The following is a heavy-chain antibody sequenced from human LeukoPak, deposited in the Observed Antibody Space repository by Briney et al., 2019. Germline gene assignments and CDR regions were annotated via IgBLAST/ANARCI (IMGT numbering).Heavy chain of an antibody. J-gene: IGHJ4*02. D-gene: IGHD2-2*02. V-gene: IGHV3-11*01. Sequence: GGSLRLSCAASGLSITDYYMSWIRQSPGGALQWFAYISSVTSAIHYANSMKGRFTMSRDNTKNSVYLQMNSLRTEDTAMYFCVSTPAIRRLNFWGQGTLVTVSS. CDR2: ISSVTSAI. CDR1: GLSITDYY. CDR3: VSTPAIRRLNF.